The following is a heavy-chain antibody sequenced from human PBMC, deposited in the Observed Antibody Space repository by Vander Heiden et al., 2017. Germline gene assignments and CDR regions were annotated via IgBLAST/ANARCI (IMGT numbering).Heavy chain of an antibody. CDR3: TREGYSSGRYLGDY. J-gene: IGHJ4*02. CDR2: TYYRSKWHN. V-gene: IGHV6-1*01. D-gene: IGHD6-19*01. Sequence: QVQLQQSGPGLVKPSQTLSLTCAISGDSVSSTSAAWAWIRQSPSRGLEWLGRTYYRSKWHNDYAVSVKSRIIINSDTSKNQFSLQLNSVTPEDTAVYYCTREGYSSGRYLGDYWGQGTLVTVS. CDR1: GDSVSSTSAA.